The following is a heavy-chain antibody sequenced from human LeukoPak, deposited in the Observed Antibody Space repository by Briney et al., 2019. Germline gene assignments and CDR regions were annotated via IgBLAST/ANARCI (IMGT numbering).Heavy chain of an antibody. Sequence: SETLSLTCTVSGGSISSSSYYWSWIRQPADKGLEWIGRIYTSGSTNYSPSLKSRVTMSVDTSKNQFSLKLSSVTAADTAVYYCARGGDSSGYYHSIDYWGQGTLVTVSS. CDR2: IYTSGST. CDR3: ARGGDSSGYYHSIDY. CDR1: GGSISSSSYY. V-gene: IGHV4-61*02. J-gene: IGHJ4*02. D-gene: IGHD3-22*01.